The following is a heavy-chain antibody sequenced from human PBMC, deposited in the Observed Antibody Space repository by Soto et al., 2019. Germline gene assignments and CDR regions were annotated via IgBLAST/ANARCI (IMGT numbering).Heavy chain of an antibody. CDR3: AKGGYYHVY. Sequence: GGSLRLSCVASGFTFSDYWMSWVRQAPGKGLERVANIKEDGSEKYYVDSVKGRFTISRDNAKNSLYVQMNSLRAEDTAIYYCAKGGYYHVYWGQGMLVTVSS. J-gene: IGHJ4*02. D-gene: IGHD3-16*01. V-gene: IGHV3-7*05. CDR2: IKEDGSEK. CDR1: GFTFSDYW.